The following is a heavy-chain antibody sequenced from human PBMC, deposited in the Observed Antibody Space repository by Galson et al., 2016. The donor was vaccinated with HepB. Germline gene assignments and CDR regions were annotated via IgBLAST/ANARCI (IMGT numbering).Heavy chain of an antibody. CDR2: ISSSSGPI. J-gene: IGHJ4*02. D-gene: IGHD5-18*01. CDR3: AKDLPPDAGMGGFDY. CDR1: GFTFSNYE. V-gene: IGHV3-48*03. Sequence: SLRLSCAASGFTFSNYEMNWVRQAPGKGLEWVSYISSSSGPIYYADSVKGRFTISRDNAKNSLYLQMNSLRAEDTALYYCAKDLPPDAGMGGFDYWGQGTLVTVAS.